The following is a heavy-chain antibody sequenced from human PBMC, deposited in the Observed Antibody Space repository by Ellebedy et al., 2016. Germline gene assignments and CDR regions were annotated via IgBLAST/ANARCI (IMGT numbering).Heavy chain of an antibody. D-gene: IGHD2-2*01. CDR2: ISSSSSTI. Sequence: GGSLRLXXAASGFTFSSYSMNWVRQAPGKGLEWVSYISSSSSTIYYADSVKGRFTISRDNAKNSLYLQMNSLRAEDTAVYYCARVPGYCSSTSCTDVAYYYYGMDVWGQGTTVTVSS. J-gene: IGHJ6*02. V-gene: IGHV3-48*04. CDR3: ARVPGYCSSTSCTDVAYYYYGMDV. CDR1: GFTFSSYS.